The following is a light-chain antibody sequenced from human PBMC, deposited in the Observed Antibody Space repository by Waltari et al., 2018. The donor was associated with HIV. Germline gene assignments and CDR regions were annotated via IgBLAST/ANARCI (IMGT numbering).Light chain of an antibody. V-gene: IGLV3-19*01. J-gene: IGLJ2*01. CDR1: NLTRYY. Sequence: SSELTQDPAVSVALGQTDRLKRQRDNLTRYYVSRYQQAPGQAPLLVIYNNNNRPAGIPDRFSGSSSGNTASLTISGAQAEDEADYYCNSRDSSGGLVVFCGGTKLTVL. CDR3: NSRDSSGGLVV. CDR2: NNN.